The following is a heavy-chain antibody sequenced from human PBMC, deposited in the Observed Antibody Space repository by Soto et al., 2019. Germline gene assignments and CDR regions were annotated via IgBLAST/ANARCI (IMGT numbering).Heavy chain of an antibody. CDR1: GFTFDDYA. V-gene: IGHV3-9*01. J-gene: IGHJ6*03. D-gene: IGHD4-4*01. CDR3: AKGGAVTLYYYYYYMDV. Sequence: EVQLVESGGGLVQPGRSLRLSCAASGFTFDDYAMHWVRQAPGKGLEWVSGISWNSGSIGYADSVKGRFTISRDNAKNSLYLQMNSLRAEDTALYYCAKGGAVTLYYYYYYMDVWGKGTTVTVSS. CDR2: ISWNSGSI.